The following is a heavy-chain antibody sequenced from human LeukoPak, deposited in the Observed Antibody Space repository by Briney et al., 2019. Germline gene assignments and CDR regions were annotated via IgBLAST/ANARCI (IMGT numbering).Heavy chain of an antibody. Sequence: PGGSLRLSCAASGFTFSNYGMHWVRQAPGKGLEWVAVISYDGSHKYYADSVKGRFTSSRDNSKSTMYLQMNSLRAEDTAVYYCARNSGSYSRLFDYWGQGTLVTVSS. CDR2: ISYDGSHK. CDR1: GFTFSNYG. J-gene: IGHJ4*02. CDR3: ARNSGSYSRLFDY. D-gene: IGHD1-26*01. V-gene: IGHV3-30*03.